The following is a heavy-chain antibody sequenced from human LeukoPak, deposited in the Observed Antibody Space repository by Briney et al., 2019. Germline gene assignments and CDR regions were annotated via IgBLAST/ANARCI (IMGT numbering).Heavy chain of an antibody. Sequence: TGGSLRLSCAASGFTFSSYAMSWVRQAPGKGLEGVSGITGNGGRIYYADSVKGRFTISRDNSKNTLYLQMNNLRAEDTAVYYCAKDGTYFDYWGQGTRVAVSS. CDR1: GFTFSSYA. CDR2: ITGNGGRI. J-gene: IGHJ4*02. V-gene: IGHV3-23*01. CDR3: AKDGTYFDY.